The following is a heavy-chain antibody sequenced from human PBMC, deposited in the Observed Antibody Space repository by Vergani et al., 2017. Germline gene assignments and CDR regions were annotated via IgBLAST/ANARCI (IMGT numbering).Heavy chain of an antibody. V-gene: IGHV5-51*01. D-gene: IGHD6-19*01. J-gene: IGHJ5*02. CDR1: GYSFTSYW. Sequence: VQLVQSGAEVKKPGESLKISCKGSGYSFTSYWIGWVRQMPGKGLEWMGIIYPGDSDTRYSPSFQGQVTISADKSSTTAYRQWSSLKASDTAMYYCARHQRISSYSSGWGDWFDPWGQGTLVTVSS. CDR3: ARHQRISSYSSGWGDWFDP. CDR2: IYPGDSDT.